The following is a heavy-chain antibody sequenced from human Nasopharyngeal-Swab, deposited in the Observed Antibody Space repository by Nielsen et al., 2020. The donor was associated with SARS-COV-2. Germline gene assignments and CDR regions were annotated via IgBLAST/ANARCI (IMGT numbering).Heavy chain of an antibody. CDR3: ARDRRYSYGYESYYYYGMDV. V-gene: IGHV3-64*01. Sequence: GESLKISCAASGFTFSSYAMHWVRQAPGKGLEYVSAISSNGGSTYYANSVKGRFTISRDNSKNTLYLQMGSLRAEDMAVYYCARDRRYSYGYESYYYYGMDVWGQGTTVTVSS. D-gene: IGHD5-18*01. CDR1: GFTFSSYA. J-gene: IGHJ6*02. CDR2: ISSNGGST.